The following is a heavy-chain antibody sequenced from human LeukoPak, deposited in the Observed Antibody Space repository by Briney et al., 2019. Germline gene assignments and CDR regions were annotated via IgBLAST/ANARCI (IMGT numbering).Heavy chain of an antibody. D-gene: IGHD3-3*01. CDR1: GGSISSGSYY. CDR2: IYTSGST. CDR3: ARDPYDFWSGLGFDP. J-gene: IGHJ5*02. Sequence: SEPLSLTCTVSGGSISSGSYYWSWIRQPAGKGLEWIGRIYTSGSTNYNPSLKSRVTISVDTSKNQFSLKLSSVTAADTAVYYCARDPYDFWSGLGFDPWGQGTLVTVSS. V-gene: IGHV4-61*02.